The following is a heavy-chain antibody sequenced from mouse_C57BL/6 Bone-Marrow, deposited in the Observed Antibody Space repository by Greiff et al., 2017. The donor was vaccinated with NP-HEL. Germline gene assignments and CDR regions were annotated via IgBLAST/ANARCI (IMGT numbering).Heavy chain of an antibody. Sequence: EVQGVESGAELVRPGASVKLSCTASGFNIKDDYMHWVKQRPEQGLEWIGWIDPENGDTEYASKFQGKATITADTSSNTAYLQLSSLTSEDTAVYYCTRGWAFAYWGQGTLVTVSA. V-gene: IGHV14-4*01. CDR1: GFNIKDDY. CDR2: IDPENGDT. D-gene: IGHD3-3*01. J-gene: IGHJ3*01. CDR3: TRGWAFAY.